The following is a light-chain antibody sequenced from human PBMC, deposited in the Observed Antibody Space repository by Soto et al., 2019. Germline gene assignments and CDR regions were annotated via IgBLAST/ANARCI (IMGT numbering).Light chain of an antibody. V-gene: IGKV1-5*03. CDR3: QHYNSYGT. J-gene: IGKJ1*01. Sequence: DIQMTQSPSTLSASVGDRFTITCRASQSISSWLAWYQQKPGKAPKLLIYKASSLGSGVPSRFSGSGSGTEFTLTISSLQPDDFATYYCQHYNSYGTFGQGTTVDIK. CDR1: QSISSW. CDR2: KAS.